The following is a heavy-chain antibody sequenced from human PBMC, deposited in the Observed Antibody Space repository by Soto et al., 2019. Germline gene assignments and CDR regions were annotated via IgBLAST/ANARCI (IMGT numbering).Heavy chain of an antibody. D-gene: IGHD2-2*01. CDR1: GVICGYRA. CDR3: ATAAVNLHGSKGCFAP. J-gene: IGHJ5*02. V-gene: IGHV1-69*06. Sequence: GASVNVSCPASGVICGYRAVTWSLQAPGQVLGWMGHIFSDTADYAHTFHGRVTISADKSTATAYMQLDSLTSNDTAVYYCATAAVNLHGSKGCFAPWGQGTPVTVSS. CDR2: IFSDTA.